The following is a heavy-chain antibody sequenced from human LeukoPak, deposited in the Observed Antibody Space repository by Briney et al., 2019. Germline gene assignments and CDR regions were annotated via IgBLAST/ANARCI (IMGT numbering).Heavy chain of an antibody. Sequence: GESLKISCKGSEYSFSNYWLGWVRQMPGKGLEWMGIIYPGDPDTRYSPSFQGQVTISADKSISTTYLQWSSLKASDTAMYYCARLQVGEDGSYGDYWGQGTLVTVSS. CDR2: IYPGDPDT. CDR1: EYSFSNYW. CDR3: ARLQVGEDGSYGDY. J-gene: IGHJ4*02. D-gene: IGHD1-26*01. V-gene: IGHV5-51*01.